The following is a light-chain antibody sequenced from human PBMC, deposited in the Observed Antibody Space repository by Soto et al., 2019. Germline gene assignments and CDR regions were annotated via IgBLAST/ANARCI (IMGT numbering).Light chain of an antibody. Sequence: EIVLTQSPGTLSLSPGERATLSCRASQSVSQNFLALYQQKPGQAPRLLINGASSRATVIPDRFSGSGSGTDFSLSSDRLGPEDFAVYFCQQDGSSPPTFGGGTKLAIK. CDR2: GAS. CDR3: QQDGSSPPT. J-gene: IGKJ4*01. CDR1: QSVSQNF. V-gene: IGKV3-20*01.